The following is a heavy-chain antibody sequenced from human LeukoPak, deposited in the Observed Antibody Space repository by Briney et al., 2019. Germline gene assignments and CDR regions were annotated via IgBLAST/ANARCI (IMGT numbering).Heavy chain of an antibody. Sequence: GGSLRLSCAASGFTFSSYAMSWVRQAPGKGLEWVSSISGSAGSAFFADSVKGRFTISRDNSKNTLYLQMNSLRAEDTAVYYCAKEYCSGGSCYSGWGQGTLVTVSS. CDR2: ISGSAGSA. J-gene: IGHJ4*02. D-gene: IGHD2-15*01. V-gene: IGHV3-23*01. CDR3: AKEYCSGGSCYSG. CDR1: GFTFSSYA.